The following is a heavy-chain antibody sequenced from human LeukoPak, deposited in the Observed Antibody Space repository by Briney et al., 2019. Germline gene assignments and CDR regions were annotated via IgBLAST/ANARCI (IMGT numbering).Heavy chain of an antibody. J-gene: IGHJ6*03. CDR3: ATTVVSSSWYWDYYYYYMDV. Sequence: ASVKVSCKASGYTFTSYYMQWVREAPGQGLEWMVIINPSGGSTSYAQKFQGRVTMTRDTSTSTVYMELSSLRSEDTAVYYCATTVVSSSWYWDYYYYYMDVWGKGTTVTVSS. V-gene: IGHV1-46*03. CDR2: INPSGGST. CDR1: GYTFTSYY. D-gene: IGHD6-13*01.